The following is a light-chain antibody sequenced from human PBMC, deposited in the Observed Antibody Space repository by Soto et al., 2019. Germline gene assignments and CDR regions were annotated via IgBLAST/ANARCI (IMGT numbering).Light chain of an antibody. J-gene: IGKJ5*01. Sequence: EIVMTQSPATLSVSPGERATLSCRASQSVSSNLAWYQQKPGQAPRLLIYDASNRATGIPTRSSGSGSETDFTLTISSLEPEDFAVYYCQQRSTWPPITFGQGTRLENK. CDR1: QSVSSN. V-gene: IGKV3-11*01. CDR3: QQRSTWPPIT. CDR2: DAS.